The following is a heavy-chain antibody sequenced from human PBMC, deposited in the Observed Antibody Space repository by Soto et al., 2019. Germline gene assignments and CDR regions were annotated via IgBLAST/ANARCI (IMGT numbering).Heavy chain of an antibody. J-gene: IGHJ5*02. D-gene: IGHD3-22*01. Sequence: QVQLVESGGGVVQPGRSLRLSCAASGFTFSSYAMHWVRQAPGKGLEWVAVISYDGSNKYYADSVKGRFTISRDNSKNTLYLQMNSLRAEDTAVYYCARDSLYYYDSSCYPLGYNWFDHWGQGTLVTVSS. V-gene: IGHV3-30-3*01. CDR2: ISYDGSNK. CDR1: GFTFSSYA. CDR3: ARDSLYYYDSSCYPLGYNWFDH.